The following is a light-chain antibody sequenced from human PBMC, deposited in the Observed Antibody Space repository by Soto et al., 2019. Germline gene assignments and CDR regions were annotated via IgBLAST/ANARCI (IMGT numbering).Light chain of an antibody. CDR3: LQYKAYST. Sequence: DIQMTQSPSTLSASVRDRVTLTCRASQSVSNWLAWYQQKPGKAPKLLIYDVSSLKSGVPSRFSGSGSGTEFALTISSLQPDDFATYYCLQYKAYSTFGQGTKVEIK. V-gene: IGKV1-5*01. J-gene: IGKJ1*01. CDR2: DVS. CDR1: QSVSNW.